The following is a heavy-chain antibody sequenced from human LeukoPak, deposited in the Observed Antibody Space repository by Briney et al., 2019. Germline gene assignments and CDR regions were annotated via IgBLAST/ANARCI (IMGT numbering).Heavy chain of an antibody. CDR2: ISGSGGST. CDR1: GFTFSSYA. D-gene: IGHD3-22*01. J-gene: IGHJ4*02. Sequence: GGSLRLSCAASGFTFSSYAMSWVRQAPGKGLEWVSAISGSGGSTYYADSVKGRFTNSRDNSKNTLYLQMNSLRAEDTAVYYCAKDQSHSSGNYWGQGTLVTVSS. V-gene: IGHV3-23*01. CDR3: AKDQSHSSGNY.